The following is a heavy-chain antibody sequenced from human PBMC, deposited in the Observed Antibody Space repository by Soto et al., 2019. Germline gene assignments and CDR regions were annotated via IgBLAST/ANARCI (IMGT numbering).Heavy chain of an antibody. CDR2: INPNSGGT. CDR1: GYTFTGYY. J-gene: IGHJ6*02. D-gene: IGHD3-16*02. Sequence: EASVKVSCKASGYTFTGYYMHWVRQAPGQGLEWMGWINPNSGGTNYAQKFQGWVTMTRDTSISTAYMELSRLRSDDTAVYYCARALLRLGELSWGGYSYYGMDVWGQGTTVTVSS. V-gene: IGHV1-2*04. CDR3: ARALLRLGELSWGGYSYYGMDV.